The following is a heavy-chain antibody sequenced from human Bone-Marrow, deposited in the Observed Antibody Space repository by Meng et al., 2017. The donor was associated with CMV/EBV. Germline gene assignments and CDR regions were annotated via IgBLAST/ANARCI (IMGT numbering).Heavy chain of an antibody. CDR1: GVSISSSISS. CDR2: LYSSGST. CDR3: ATFYFDNSGYYFDQ. J-gene: IGHJ4*02. V-gene: IGHV4-39*07. Sequence: SGVSISSSISSWGWIRQPPGKGLEWIGTLYSSGSTSYNPSLKSRVTISLDTSMNQFSLKLNSVTAADAAVFYCATFYFDNSGYYFDQWGQGALVTVSS. D-gene: IGHD3-22*01.